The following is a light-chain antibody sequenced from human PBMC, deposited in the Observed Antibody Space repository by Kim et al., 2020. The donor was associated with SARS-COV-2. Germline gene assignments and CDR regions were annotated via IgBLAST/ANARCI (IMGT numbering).Light chain of an antibody. J-gene: IGLJ2*01. CDR3: QAWDSSTVV. CDR2: QDS. V-gene: IGLV3-1*01. CDR1: KLEDKY. Sequence: SVSPGQAASITCSGDKLEDKYACWYQQKPGQSPVLVIYQDSKRPSGIPERFSGSNSGNTATLTFGGTQAMDEADYNCQAWDSSTVVFGGGPQLTVL.